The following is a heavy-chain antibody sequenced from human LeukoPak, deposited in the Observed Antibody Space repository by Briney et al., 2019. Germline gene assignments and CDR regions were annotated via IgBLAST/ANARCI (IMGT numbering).Heavy chain of an antibody. CDR2: IYPGDSDT. J-gene: IGHJ4*02. D-gene: IGHD6-13*01. CDR1: GYSFTSYW. CDR3: ASTPQYSSSWSLPYYFDY. V-gene: IGHV5-51*01. Sequence: GESLKISCKGSGYSFTSYWIGWVRQMPGKGLEWMGIIYPGDSDTRYSTSFQGQVTISADKSISTAYLQWSSLKASDTAMYYCASTPQYSSSWSLPYYFDYWGQGTLVTVSS.